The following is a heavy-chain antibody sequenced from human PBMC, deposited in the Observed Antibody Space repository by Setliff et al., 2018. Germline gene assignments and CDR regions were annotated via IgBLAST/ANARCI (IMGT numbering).Heavy chain of an antibody. CDR2: VYSNGNK. V-gene: IGHV4-59*01. CDR1: GTSINSY. Sequence: SETLSLTCTVSGTSINSYWTWIRQSPGKGLEWIGFVYSNGNKDFNPSLKSRVAFSVDTSQNHVSLKLSSVTPADTAVYFCANGWRNFDYWGQGILVTVAS. J-gene: IGHJ4*01. CDR3: ANGWRNFDY. D-gene: IGHD6-19*01.